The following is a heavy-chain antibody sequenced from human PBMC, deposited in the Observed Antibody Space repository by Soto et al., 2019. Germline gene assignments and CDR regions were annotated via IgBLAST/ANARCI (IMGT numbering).Heavy chain of an antibody. CDR1: GYTFTSYD. CDR3: ARGSVMVYATPYYYYYYGMDV. J-gene: IGHJ6*02. V-gene: IGHV1-8*01. CDR2: MNPNSGNT. Sequence: RASVKVSCKASGYTFTSYDINWVRQATGQGLEWMGWMNPNSGNTGYAQKFQGRVTMTRNTSISTAYMELSSLRSEDTAVYYCARGSVMVYATPYYYYYYGMDVWGQGTTVTVSS. D-gene: IGHD2-8*01.